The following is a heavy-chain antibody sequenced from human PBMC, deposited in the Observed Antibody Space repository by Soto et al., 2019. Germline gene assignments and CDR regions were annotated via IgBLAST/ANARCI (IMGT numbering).Heavy chain of an antibody. Sequence: QSGGSLRLSCAASGFTFSSYGMHWVRQAPGKGLEWVAVISYDGSNKYYADSVKGRFTISRDNSKNTLYLQMNSLRAEDTAVYYCSSWSDYYYYGMDVWGQGTTVTVSS. J-gene: IGHJ6*02. CDR2: ISYDGSNK. D-gene: IGHD2-15*01. CDR1: GFTFSSYG. V-gene: IGHV3-30*03. CDR3: SSWSDYYYYGMDV.